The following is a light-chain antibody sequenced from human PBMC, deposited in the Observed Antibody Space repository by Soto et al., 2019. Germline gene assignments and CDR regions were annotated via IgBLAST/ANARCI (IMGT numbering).Light chain of an antibody. Sequence: QSVLTQPPSVSGAPGKRVTISCTGSSSNIGAGYDVHWYQQLPGTAPKILIYGNNNRPSGVPDRFSGSKSGTSASLAITGLQAEDEADYYCQSYDSSLSVVFGGGTKVTVL. CDR1: SSNIGAGYD. CDR2: GNN. J-gene: IGLJ2*01. V-gene: IGLV1-40*01. CDR3: QSYDSSLSVV.